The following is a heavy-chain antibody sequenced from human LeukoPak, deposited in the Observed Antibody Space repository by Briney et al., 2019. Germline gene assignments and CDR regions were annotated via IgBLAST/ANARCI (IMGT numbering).Heavy chain of an antibody. J-gene: IGHJ5*02. Sequence: GGSLRLSCAASGFTFNNFAMAWVRQAPGKGLEWVSSISGSGAGTYYADSVKGRFTISRDSSKNTLFLQMNSLRAEDTALYYCARSCFSTSGASCSTEGLYWFGPWGQGTLVTVSS. V-gene: IGHV3-23*01. CDR1: GFTFNNFA. D-gene: IGHD2-15*01. CDR3: ARSCFSTSGASCSTEGLYWFGP. CDR2: ISGSGAGT.